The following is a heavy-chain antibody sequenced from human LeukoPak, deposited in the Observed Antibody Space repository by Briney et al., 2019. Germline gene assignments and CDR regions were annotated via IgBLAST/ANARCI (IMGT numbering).Heavy chain of an antibody. CDR1: GYTFTGNF. Sequence: RASVKVSCKTSGYTFTGNFMHWVRQAPGQGPEWMGWINPNNGDTNYAQKFQGRVTMTRDTSISTAYMELSRLRSDDTAVYYCARDPGGDNSSGPKPDDYWGQGTLVTVSS. D-gene: IGHD3-22*01. J-gene: IGHJ4*02. V-gene: IGHV1-2*02. CDR3: ARDPGGDNSSGPKPDDY. CDR2: INPNNGDT.